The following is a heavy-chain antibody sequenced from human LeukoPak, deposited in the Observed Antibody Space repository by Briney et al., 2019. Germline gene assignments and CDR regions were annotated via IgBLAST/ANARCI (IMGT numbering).Heavy chain of an antibody. V-gene: IGHV4-34*01. CDR2: INHSGST. Sequence: SETLSLTCAAYGGSFSGYYWSWIRQPPGKGLEWIGEINHSGSTNYNPSLKSRVTISVDTSKNQFSLKLSSVTAADTAVYYCGRDALVGYFSYYYMDVWGKGTTVTVSS. D-gene: IGHD2-15*01. CDR1: GGSFSGYY. CDR3: GRDALVGYFSYYYMDV. J-gene: IGHJ6*03.